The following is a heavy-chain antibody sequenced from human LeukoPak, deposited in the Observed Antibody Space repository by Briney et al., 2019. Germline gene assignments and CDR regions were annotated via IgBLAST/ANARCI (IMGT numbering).Heavy chain of an antibody. J-gene: IGHJ4*02. CDR3: ARRYYYDSSGYYGDYFDY. Sequence: SQTLSLTCTVSGGSLSSYYWSWIRQPPGKALEWIGYIYYSGSTNYKPSLKSRVTISVDTSKNQFSLKLSSVTAADTAVYYCARRYYYDSSGYYGDYFDYWGQGTLVTVSS. V-gene: IGHV4-59*08. CDR1: GGSLSSYY. CDR2: IYYSGST. D-gene: IGHD3-22*01.